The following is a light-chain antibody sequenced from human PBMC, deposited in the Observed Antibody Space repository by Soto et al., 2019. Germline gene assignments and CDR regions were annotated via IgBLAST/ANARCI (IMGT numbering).Light chain of an antibody. CDR3: CSYTRSGTLI. CDR1: NADIGDYNY. CDR2: DVS. V-gene: IGLV2-14*01. Sequence: HSEHTQPASMPANPGASIPISYVANNADIGDYNYVSWYQQHPGKVPKVIIYDVSNRPSGVSYRFSGTKSGNPASLTVSGLQAEDEADYYCCSYTRSGTLIFGTVTKVTVL. J-gene: IGLJ1*01.